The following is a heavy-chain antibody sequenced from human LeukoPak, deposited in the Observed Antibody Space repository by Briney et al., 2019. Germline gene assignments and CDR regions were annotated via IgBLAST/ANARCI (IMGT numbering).Heavy chain of an antibody. CDR1: GFTFSSYS. CDR2: ISSSSSYI. V-gene: IGHV3-21*01. J-gene: IGHJ3*02. Sequence: GGSLRLSCAASGFTFSSYSMNWVRQAPGKGLEWVSSISSSSSYIYYADSVKGRFTISRDNAKNSLYLQMNSLRAEDTAVYYCARTLYYDSSGEEAFDIWGQGTMVTVSS. D-gene: IGHD3-22*01. CDR3: ARTLYYDSSGEEAFDI.